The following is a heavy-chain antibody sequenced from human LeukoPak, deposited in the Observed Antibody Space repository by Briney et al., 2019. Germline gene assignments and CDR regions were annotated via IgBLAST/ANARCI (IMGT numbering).Heavy chain of an antibody. CDR2: ISAYNGNT. J-gene: IGHJ4*02. CDR3: ARESTGTTVHRGYYFDY. CDR1: GYTFTSYG. V-gene: IGHV1-18*01. Sequence: ASVKVSCKASGYTFTSYGISWVRQAPGQGLEWMGWISAYNGNTNYAQKLQGRVTMTTDTSTSTAYMELRSLRSEDTAVYYCARESTGTTVHRGYYFDYWGQGTLVTVSS. D-gene: IGHD1-7*01.